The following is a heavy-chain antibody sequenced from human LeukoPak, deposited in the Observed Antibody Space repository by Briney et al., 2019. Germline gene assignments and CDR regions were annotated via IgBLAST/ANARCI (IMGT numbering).Heavy chain of an antibody. CDR2: FDPEDGET. CDR1: GYTLTELS. D-gene: IGHD3-10*01. Sequence: ASVKVSCKVSGYTLTELSMHWVRQAPGKGLEWMGGFDPEDGETIYAQKFQGRVTMTEDTSTDTAYMELSSLRSEDTAVYYCATLNSFGYGPGPWAFDIWGQGTMVTVSS. CDR3: ATLNSFGYGPGPWAFDI. J-gene: IGHJ3*02. V-gene: IGHV1-24*01.